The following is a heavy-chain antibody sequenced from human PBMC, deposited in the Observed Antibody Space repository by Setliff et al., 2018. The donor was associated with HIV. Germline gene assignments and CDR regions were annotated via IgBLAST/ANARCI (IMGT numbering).Heavy chain of an antibody. J-gene: IGHJ6*02. V-gene: IGHV1-69*06. CDR2: IIPISGTA. CDR3: ARDSGDDYSDYYYYGMDV. CDR1: GYSFTNYA. Sequence: SVKVSCKASGYSFTNYAISWVRQAPGQGLEWMGRIIPISGTANNAQKFQGRVTITADKSTSTAYMELSSLRSEDTALYYCARDSGDDYSDYYYYGMDVWGQGTTVTVSS. D-gene: IGHD4-4*01.